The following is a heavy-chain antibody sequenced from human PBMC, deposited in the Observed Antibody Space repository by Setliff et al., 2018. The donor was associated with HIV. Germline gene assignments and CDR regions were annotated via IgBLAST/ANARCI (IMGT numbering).Heavy chain of an antibody. Sequence: ASVKVSCKVSGYTLTELSIHWVRQAPGKGLEWMGGFVPEHSETIYAQKFQGRVTMTEDTSTDTAFMELSGLTSEDTAVYYCATRGDLFGRRASTVTVYYYDLDVWGNGTT. V-gene: IGHV1-24*01. D-gene: IGHD4-17*01. CDR3: ATRGDLFGRRASTVTVYYYDLDV. J-gene: IGHJ6*03. CDR2: FVPEHSET. CDR1: GYTLTELS.